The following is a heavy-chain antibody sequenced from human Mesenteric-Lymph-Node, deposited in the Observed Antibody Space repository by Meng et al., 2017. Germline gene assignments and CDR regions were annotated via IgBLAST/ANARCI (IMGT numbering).Heavy chain of an antibody. CDR3: ARDPVRGDGSNFDC. J-gene: IGHJ4*02. D-gene: IGHD5-24*01. CDR2: FYYSGTT. CDR1: GGSVSSNSDC. Sequence: SETLSLTCTVSGGSVSSNSDCWGWIRQPPGKGLEWIVSFYYSGTTYYNPSLESRVSISIDKSKNQFSLEVNSVTAADTSLYYCARDPVRGDGSNFDCWGQG. V-gene: IGHV4-39*07.